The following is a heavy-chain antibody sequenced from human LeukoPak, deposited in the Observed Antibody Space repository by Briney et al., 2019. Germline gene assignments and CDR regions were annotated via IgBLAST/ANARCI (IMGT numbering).Heavy chain of an antibody. J-gene: IGHJ4*02. Sequence: ASVKVSCKASVYTFTVYYMHWVRQAPGQGLEWMGWINPNSGGTNYAQKFQGRVTMTRDTSISTAYMELSRLRSDDTAVYYCARGADTAMVPDDDWGQGTLVTVSP. V-gene: IGHV1-2*02. CDR2: INPNSGGT. D-gene: IGHD5-18*01. CDR3: ARGADTAMVPDDD. CDR1: VYTFTVYY.